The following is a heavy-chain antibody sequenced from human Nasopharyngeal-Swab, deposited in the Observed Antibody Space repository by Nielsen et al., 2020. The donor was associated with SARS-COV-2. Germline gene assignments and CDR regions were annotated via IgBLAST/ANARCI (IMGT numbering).Heavy chain of an antibody. D-gene: IGHD6-6*01. J-gene: IGHJ5*02. Sequence: GGSLRLSCAASGFTFSSYAMSWVRQAPGKGLEWVSAISGSGGSTYYADSVKGRFTISRHNSKNTLYLQMNSLRAEDTAVYYCAKDIAAYISGNWFDPWGQGTLVTVSS. CDR2: ISGSGGST. CDR1: GFTFSSYA. V-gene: IGHV3-23*01. CDR3: AKDIAAYISGNWFDP.